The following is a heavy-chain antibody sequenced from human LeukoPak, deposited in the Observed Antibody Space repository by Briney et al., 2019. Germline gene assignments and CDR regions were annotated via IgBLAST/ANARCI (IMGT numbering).Heavy chain of an antibody. CDR3: ARDVGATDNY. D-gene: IGHD1-26*01. J-gene: IGHJ4*02. CDR1: GFTVSSNY. Sequence: GGSLRLSCAASGFTVSSNYMSWVRQAPGKGLEWVSVIYRGGNTYYADSVKDRFTISRDNSKNTLYLQMNSLRAEDTAVYYCARDVGATDNYWGQGTLVTVSS. V-gene: IGHV3-66*01. CDR2: IYRGGNT.